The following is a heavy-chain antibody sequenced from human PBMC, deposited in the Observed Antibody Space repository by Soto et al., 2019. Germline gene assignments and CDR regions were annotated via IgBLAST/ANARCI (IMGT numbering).Heavy chain of an antibody. D-gene: IGHD3-10*01. V-gene: IGHV3-74*01. Sequence: GGSLRLSCAASGFTFSNNAMSWVRQVPGKGLVWVSSIKTDGSITTYADSVKGRFTNSRDNAKNTLYLQMNSLRVEDTAVYYCARDLLGFRAFDIWGQGTMVTVSS. CDR2: IKTDGSIT. J-gene: IGHJ3*02. CDR3: ARDLLGFRAFDI. CDR1: GFTFSNNA.